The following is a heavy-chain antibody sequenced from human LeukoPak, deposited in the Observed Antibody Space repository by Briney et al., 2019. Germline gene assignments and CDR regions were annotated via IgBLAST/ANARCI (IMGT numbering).Heavy chain of an antibody. CDR3: ARGTVTTPLGY. D-gene: IGHD4-17*01. V-gene: IGHV1-18*01. Sequence: ASVKVSCKASGGTFSSYAISWVRQAPGQGLEWMGWISAYNGNTNYAQKLQGRVTMTTDTSTSTAYMELRSLRSDDTAVYYCARGTVTTPLGYWGQGTLVTVSS. CDR1: GGTFSSYA. J-gene: IGHJ4*02. CDR2: ISAYNGNT.